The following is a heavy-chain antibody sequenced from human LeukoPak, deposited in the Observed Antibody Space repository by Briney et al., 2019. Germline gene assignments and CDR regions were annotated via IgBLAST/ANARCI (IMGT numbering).Heavy chain of an antibody. Sequence: ASVKVSFKASGYTFTSNYIHWVRQAPGQGLEWMGGIIPIFGTANYAQKFQYRVTITADESTSTAYMELSSLRSEDTAVYYCARDPKNYYDSSGTSYYYYGMDVWGQGTTVTVSS. J-gene: IGHJ6*02. CDR2: IIPIFGTA. CDR3: ARDPKNYYDSSGTSYYYYGMDV. D-gene: IGHD3-22*01. CDR1: GYTFTSNY. V-gene: IGHV1-69*13.